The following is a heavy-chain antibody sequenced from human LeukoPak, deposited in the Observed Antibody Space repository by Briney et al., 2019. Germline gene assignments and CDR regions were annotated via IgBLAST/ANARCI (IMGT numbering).Heavy chain of an antibody. D-gene: IGHD3-10*02. CDR3: GITMFNWEMDV. J-gene: IGHJ6*04. CDR2: ISAYNGNT. V-gene: IGHV1-18*04. Sequence: ASVKVSCKASGYTFTGYYTHWVRQAPGQGLEWMGWISAYNGNTNYAQKLQGRVTMTTDTSTSTAYMELRSLRSDDTAVYYCGITMFNWEMDVWGKGTTVTVSS. CDR1: GYTFTGYY.